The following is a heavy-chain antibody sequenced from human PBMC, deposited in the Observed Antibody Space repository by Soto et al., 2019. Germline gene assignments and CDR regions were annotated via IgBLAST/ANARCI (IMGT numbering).Heavy chain of an antibody. V-gene: IGHV4-34*01. CDR1: GGSLSGYY. CDR2: INHSGDT. Sequence: QVQLQQWGAGLLKPSETLSLTCAVYGGSLSGYYWSWIRQPPGKGLEWIGEINHSGDTNYNPSLKSRVTISVDTSKNQVSLKLSSVTAADTAVYYCVLVVAGLDYWGQGTLVTVSS. J-gene: IGHJ4*02. D-gene: IGHD2-15*01. CDR3: VLVVAGLDY.